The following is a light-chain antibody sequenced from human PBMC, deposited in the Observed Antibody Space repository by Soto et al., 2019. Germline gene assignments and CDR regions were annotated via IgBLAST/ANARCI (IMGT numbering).Light chain of an antibody. V-gene: IGKV3-20*01. Sequence: DIALTQSPATLSLSPGARATLSCRASQSVSTYLAWYQQKPGQAPRLLIYDASNRATGIPDRFSGSGSGTDFTLTISRLEPEDFAVYYCQQYGSSPLTFGGGTKVDI. CDR1: QSVSTY. J-gene: IGKJ4*01. CDR3: QQYGSSPLT. CDR2: DAS.